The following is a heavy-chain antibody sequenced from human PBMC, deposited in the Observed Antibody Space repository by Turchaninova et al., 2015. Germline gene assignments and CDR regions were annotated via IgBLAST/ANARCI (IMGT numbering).Heavy chain of an antibody. CDR3: ASAGTAMVSWFDP. V-gene: IGHV4-34*01. Sequence: QVQLPQWGAGLLTPSETLSLTCGVYGGSFSSYYWSWIRQPPGKGREWIGEINYSGSTHYNPSLKSRVTLSIDTSKNQFSLKLSSLTAADTAVYYCASAGTAMVSWFDPWGQGTLVTVSS. J-gene: IGHJ5*02. D-gene: IGHD5-18*01. CDR1: GGSFSSYY. CDR2: INYSGST.